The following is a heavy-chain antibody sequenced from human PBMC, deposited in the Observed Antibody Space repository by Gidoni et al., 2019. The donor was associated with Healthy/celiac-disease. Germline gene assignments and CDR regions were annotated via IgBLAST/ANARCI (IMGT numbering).Heavy chain of an antibody. V-gene: IGHV4-59*08. J-gene: IGHJ6*02. Sequence: QVQLQESGPGLEKPSETLSLTCTVSGGSISSYYWSWIRQPPGKGLEWIGDIYYSGSTNYNPSLKSRVTISVDTSKNQFSLKLSSVTAADTAVYYCARLTAMQNYYYYYGMDVWGQGTTVTVSS. CDR3: ARLTAMQNYYYYYGMDV. CDR1: GGSISSYY. D-gene: IGHD2-21*02. CDR2: IYYSGST.